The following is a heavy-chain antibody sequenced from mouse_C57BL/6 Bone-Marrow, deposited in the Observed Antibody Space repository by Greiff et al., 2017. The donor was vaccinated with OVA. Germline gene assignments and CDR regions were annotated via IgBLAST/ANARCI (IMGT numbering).Heavy chain of an antibody. CDR1: GFTFSSYG. CDR3: ARRGSYFDY. J-gene: IGHJ2*01. D-gene: IGHD1-1*01. CDR2: ISSGGSYT. V-gene: IGHV5-6*01. Sequence: EVHLVESGGDLVKPGGSLKLSCAASGFTFSSYGMSWVRQTPDKRLEWVATISSGGSYTYYPDSVKGRFTISRDNAKNTLYLQMSSLKSEDTAMYYCARRGSYFDYWGQGTTLTVSS.